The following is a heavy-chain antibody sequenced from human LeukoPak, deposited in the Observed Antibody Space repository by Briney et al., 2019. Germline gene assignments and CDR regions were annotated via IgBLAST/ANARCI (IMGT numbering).Heavy chain of an antibody. CDR2: INHSGST. J-gene: IGHJ4*02. CDR1: VGSFSGYY. V-gene: IGHV4-34*01. Sequence: SETLSLSCAVYVGSFSGYYWSWIRQPPGKGLEWIGEINHSGSTNHNPSLKSRVTISVDTSKNQFSLKLSSVSAADTAVYYCARGLRTDYWGQGTLVTVSS. CDR3: ARGLRTDY.